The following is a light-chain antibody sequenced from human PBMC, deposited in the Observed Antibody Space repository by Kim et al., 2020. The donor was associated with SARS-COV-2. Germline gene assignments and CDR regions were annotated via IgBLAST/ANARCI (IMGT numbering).Light chain of an antibody. Sequence: DIQMTQSPSTLSASVGDRVTITCRASRTISSYLAWYQQKPGKAPKVLIYKSSSLKKGVPSRFSGSGSGTVFTLTISSLQPDDFATYYCQQYDSYSGTFGQGTKLEI. V-gene: IGKV1-5*03. CDR3: QQYDSYSGT. CDR2: KSS. CDR1: RTISSY. J-gene: IGKJ2*01.